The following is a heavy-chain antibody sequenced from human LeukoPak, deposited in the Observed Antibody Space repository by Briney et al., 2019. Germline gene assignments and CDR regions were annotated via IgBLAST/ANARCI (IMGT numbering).Heavy chain of an antibody. CDR1: GGTFSSYT. D-gene: IGHD3-22*01. CDR2: IIPILGIA. J-gene: IGHJ6*03. CDR3: ARAPPLYYDSGGYYYYMDV. Sequence: ASVKVSCKASGGTFSSYTISWVRQAPGQGLEWIGRIIPILGIANYAQKFQGRVTITADKSTSTAYLELSSLRSEDTAVYYCARAPPLYYDSGGYYYYMDVWGKGTTVTVSS. V-gene: IGHV1-69*02.